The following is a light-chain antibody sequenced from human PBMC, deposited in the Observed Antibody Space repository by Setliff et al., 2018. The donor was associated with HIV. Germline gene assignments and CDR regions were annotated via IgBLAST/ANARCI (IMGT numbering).Light chain of an antibody. CDR2: GNK. CDR3: QSYVTILNSYV. J-gene: IGLJ1*01. CDR1: SSNMGPGST. V-gene: IGLV1-40*01. Sequence: QSALAQPPSVSGAPGRRVTVACTGSSSNMGPGSTVNWYRLLPGTAPKHLIFGNKTRPSGVPDRFSGANSGTSASLAISGLQAEDEADYYCQSYVTILNSYVFGSGTKVTVL.